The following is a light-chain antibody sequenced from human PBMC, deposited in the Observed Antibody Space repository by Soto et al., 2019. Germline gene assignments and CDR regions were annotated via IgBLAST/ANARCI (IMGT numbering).Light chain of an antibody. CDR1: NRDVGSYNL. Sequence: QSVLTQPASVSGSPGQSITIACTGTNRDVGSYNLVSWYQQRPGEAPKLIISEVRNRPSGISYRFTGSKSGNTASLTISGLQTEDEADYYCSSYTSRNTRVFGGGTKLTVL. CDR2: EVR. V-gene: IGLV2-14*01. J-gene: IGLJ2*01. CDR3: SSYTSRNTRV.